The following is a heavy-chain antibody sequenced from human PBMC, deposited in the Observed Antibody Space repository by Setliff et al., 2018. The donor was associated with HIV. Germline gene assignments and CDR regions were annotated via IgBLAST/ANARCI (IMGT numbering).Heavy chain of an antibody. CDR2: ISTSNGNT. J-gene: IGHJ4*02. Sequence: ASVKVSCKASGYSFMNYAIIWVRQAPGQGPEWMGWISTSNGNTHYVESLQGRVTMTTDTSTSTVYMEMTSLRSDDTAVYYCARVSRSVRVVVRYSDYWGQGTLVTVSS. V-gene: IGHV1-18*01. CDR3: ARVSRSVRVVVRYSDY. CDR1: GYSFMNYA. D-gene: IGHD3-22*01.